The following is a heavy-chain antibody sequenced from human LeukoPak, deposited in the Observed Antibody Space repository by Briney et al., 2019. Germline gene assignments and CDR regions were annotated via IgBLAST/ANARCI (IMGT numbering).Heavy chain of an antibody. CDR1: GFTFSSYS. Sequence: PGGSLRLSCAASGFTFSSYSMNWVRQAPGKGLEWVSSISSSSTFIYYADSVKGRFTISRDNAKNSLYLQMNSLRAEDTAVYYCARIYYYGSGEKDYWGQGTLVTVSS. CDR2: ISSSSTFI. D-gene: IGHD3-10*01. V-gene: IGHV3-21*01. CDR3: ARIYYYGSGEKDY. J-gene: IGHJ4*02.